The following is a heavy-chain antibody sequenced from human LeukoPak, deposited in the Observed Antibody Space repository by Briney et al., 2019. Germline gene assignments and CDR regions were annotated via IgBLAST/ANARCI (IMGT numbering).Heavy chain of an antibody. D-gene: IGHD1-26*01. V-gene: IGHV3-48*01. Sequence: PGGSLRLSCTGSGFTFGDYAMSWFRQAPGKGLEWVSYISSSSSTIYYADSVKGRFTISRDNAKNSLYLQMNSLRAEDTAVYYCARDSPEVGATFFDYWGQGTLVTVSS. CDR1: GFTFGDYA. CDR2: ISSSSSTI. CDR3: ARDSPEVGATFFDY. J-gene: IGHJ4*02.